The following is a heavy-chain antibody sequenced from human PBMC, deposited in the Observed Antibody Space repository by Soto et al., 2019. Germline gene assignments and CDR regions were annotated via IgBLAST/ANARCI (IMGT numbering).Heavy chain of an antibody. CDR2: INTGNGNT. J-gene: IGHJ6*02. Sequence: ASVKVSCKASGYTFTTYAMHWVRQAPGQRLEWMGWINTGNGNTKYSQKFQGRVTITRDTSATSASTVYMEVSSLRSEDTAIYYCARDSSAGAIFASPYYRCIDVWGQGTTVTLS. D-gene: IGHD3-3*01. CDR1: GYTFTTYA. V-gene: IGHV1-3*04. CDR3: ARDSSAGAIFASPYYRCIDV.